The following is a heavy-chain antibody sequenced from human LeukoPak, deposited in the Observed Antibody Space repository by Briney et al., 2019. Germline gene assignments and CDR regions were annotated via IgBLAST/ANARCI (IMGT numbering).Heavy chain of an antibody. Sequence: GGSLRLSCAASGFTFNTAWMPWVRQVPGKGLVWVSRIYSDGTAPRYAEFVKGRFTISRDNAKNTLYLQMNSLTIGDTAVYYCATDSGHSFFYWGQGTKVTVSA. D-gene: IGHD3-10*01. J-gene: IGHJ3*01. CDR2: IYSDGTAP. CDR1: GFTFNTAW. CDR3: ATDSGHSFFY. V-gene: IGHV3-74*01.